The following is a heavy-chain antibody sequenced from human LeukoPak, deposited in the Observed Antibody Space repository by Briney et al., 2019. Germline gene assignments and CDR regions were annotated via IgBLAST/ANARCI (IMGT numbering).Heavy chain of an antibody. CDR2: IYYSGST. CDR3: ARLSADGRTTIY. D-gene: IGHD2/OR15-2a*01. J-gene: IGHJ4*02. V-gene: IGHV4-61*01. Sequence: SETLSLTCTVSGGSVSSGSYYWSWIRQPPGKGLEWIGYIYYSGSTNYNPSLKSRVTISVDTSKNQFSLKLSSVTAADTAVYYCARLSADGRTTIYWGQGTLVTVSS. CDR1: GGSVSSGSYY.